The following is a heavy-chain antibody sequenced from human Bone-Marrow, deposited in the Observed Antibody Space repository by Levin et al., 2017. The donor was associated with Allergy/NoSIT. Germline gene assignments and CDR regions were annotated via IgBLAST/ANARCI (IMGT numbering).Heavy chain of an antibody. V-gene: IGHV1-8*01. D-gene: IGHD2-2*01. CDR1: GYTFGSFD. J-gene: IGHJ6*02. CDR2: MNPHTGNS. CDR3: ARGNTRNKGGYYYYGLDV. Sequence: ASVKVSCKASGYTFGSFDINWVRQATRQGREWMGWMNPHTGNSDFVQKFQGRVSMTRNTSINTAYMELNSLRSDDSAVYYCARGNTRNKGGYYYYGLDVWGQGTTVTVSS.